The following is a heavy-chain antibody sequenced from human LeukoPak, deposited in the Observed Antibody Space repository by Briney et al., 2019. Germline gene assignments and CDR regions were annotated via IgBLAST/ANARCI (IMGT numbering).Heavy chain of an antibody. CDR1: GFTFSRYG. V-gene: IGHV3-30*02. D-gene: IGHD6-19*01. CDR2: IRYDGNNK. CDR3: AKDRAVAVAGNEAFDI. J-gene: IGHJ3*02. Sequence: QSGGSLRLSCAASGFTFSRYGMHWVRQAPGRGLEWVAFIRYDGNNKYYADSVKGRFTISRDNSKNTLYLQMNSLRAEDTAVYYCAKDRAVAVAGNEAFDIWGQGTMVTVSS.